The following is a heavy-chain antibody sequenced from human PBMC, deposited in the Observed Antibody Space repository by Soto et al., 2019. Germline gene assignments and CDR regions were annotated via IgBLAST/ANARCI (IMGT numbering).Heavy chain of an antibody. CDR2: IYYSGDT. V-gene: IGHV4-30-4*08. Sequence: IRTLTYTVSGGTSISGVYYWSCIRQPQGKGLEWIGYIYYSGDTSYNPFLKSRVTISIDTSKNHFSLKLSSVTAADTAFYYCASEVAMLLGGKSDYHSTIDVCGRATTVT. CDR3: ASEVAMLLGGKSDYHSTIDV. CDR1: GGTSISGVYY. D-gene: IGHD2-15*01. J-gene: IGHJ6*02.